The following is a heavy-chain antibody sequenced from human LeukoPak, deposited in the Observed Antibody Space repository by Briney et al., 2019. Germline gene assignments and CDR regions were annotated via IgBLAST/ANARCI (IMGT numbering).Heavy chain of an antibody. V-gene: IGHV4-30-4*01. CDR2: IYYSGDT. CDR1: GGSIRSGDYY. J-gene: IGHJ4*02. CDR3: ACVTGLYYFDF. Sequence: SSQTLSLTCAVSGGSIRSGDYYWSWARQPPGKGLEWIGHIYYSGDTYYNPSLKSRVAISVDTSKNQFSLKLSSVTAADTAVYYCACVTGLYYFDFWGQGTLVTVSS. D-gene: IGHD1-20*01.